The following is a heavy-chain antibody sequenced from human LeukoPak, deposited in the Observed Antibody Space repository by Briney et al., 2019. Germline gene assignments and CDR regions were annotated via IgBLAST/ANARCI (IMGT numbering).Heavy chain of an antibody. CDR2: IIPIFGTA. CDR1: GYTFTGYY. V-gene: IGHV1-69*05. J-gene: IGHJ4*02. D-gene: IGHD5-24*01. Sequence: GASVKVSCKASGYTFTGYYMHWVRQAPGQGLEWMGGIIPIFGTANYAQKFQGRVTITTDESTSTAYMELSSLRSEDTAVYYCARGRWLQPWGYFDYWGQGTLVTVSS. CDR3: ARGRWLQPWGYFDY.